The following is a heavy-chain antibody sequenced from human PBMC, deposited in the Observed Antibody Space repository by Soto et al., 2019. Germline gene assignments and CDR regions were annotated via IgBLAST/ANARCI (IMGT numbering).Heavy chain of an antibody. CDR1: GFTFRSYE. CDR2: ISSSGSTI. CDR3: ARIFVNYYGSGSPVDH. J-gene: IGHJ4*02. V-gene: IGHV3-48*03. D-gene: IGHD3-10*01. Sequence: EVQLVESGGGLVQPGGSLTLSCAASGFTFRSYEMNWVRQAPGKGLEWVSYISSSGSTIYDADSVKGRFTISRDNAKNSLYLEMHSLRAEDTAVYYRARIFVNYYGSGSPVDHWGQGTLVTVSS.